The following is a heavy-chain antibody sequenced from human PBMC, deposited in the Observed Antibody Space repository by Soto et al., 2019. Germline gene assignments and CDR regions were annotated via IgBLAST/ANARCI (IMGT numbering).Heavy chain of an antibody. D-gene: IGHD6-13*01. J-gene: IGHJ6*02. CDR3: ARIAAGIFYYYYGMDV. Sequence: GGYLRLSCAASGFTFSSYSMNWVRQAPGKGLEWVSYISSSSSTIYYADSVKGRFTISRDNAKNSLYLQMNSLRAEDTAVYYCARIAAGIFYYYYGMDVWGQGTTVTVSS. V-gene: IGHV3-48*01. CDR2: ISSSSSTI. CDR1: GFTFSSYS.